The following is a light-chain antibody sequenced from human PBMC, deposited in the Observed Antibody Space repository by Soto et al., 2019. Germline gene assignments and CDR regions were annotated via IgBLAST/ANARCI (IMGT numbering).Light chain of an antibody. V-gene: IGLV2-23*01. CDR1: SSDVGSYNL. CDR2: DAN. Sequence: QSALTQPASMSGSPGQSITISCTGTSSDVGSYNLVSWYRHHPGEAPKLIIYDANKRPSGISNRFSGSKSANTASLTISGLQAEDEADYYCCSYAGSSTFYVFGIGTKVTVL. J-gene: IGLJ1*01. CDR3: CSYAGSSTFYV.